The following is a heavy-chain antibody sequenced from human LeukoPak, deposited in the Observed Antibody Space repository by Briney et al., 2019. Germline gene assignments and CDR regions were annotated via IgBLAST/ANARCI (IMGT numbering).Heavy chain of an antibody. CDR1: GFTFSSYA. CDR2: ISGSGGST. V-gene: IGHV3-23*01. Sequence: GGSLRLSCAASGFTFSSYAMSWVHQAPGKGLEWVSAISGSGGSTYYADFVKGRFTISRDNSKNTLSLQMNSLRAEDTAVYYCAKDLMAAAGIFEWFDPWGQGTLVTVSS. J-gene: IGHJ5*02. CDR3: AKDLMAAAGIFEWFDP. D-gene: IGHD6-13*01.